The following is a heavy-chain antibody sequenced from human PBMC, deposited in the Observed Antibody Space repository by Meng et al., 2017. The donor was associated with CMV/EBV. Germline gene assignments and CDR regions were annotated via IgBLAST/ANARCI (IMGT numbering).Heavy chain of an antibody. V-gene: IGHV3-30*02. Sequence: GESLKISCAASGFTFSSYGMHWVRQAPGKGLEWVAFIRYDGSNKYYADSVKGRFTISRDNSKNTLYLHMNSLRAEDTAVYYCAKDGTIFGAYYYYYGMDVWGQGTTVTVSS. CDR1: GFTFSSYG. J-gene: IGHJ6*02. CDR2: IRYDGSNK. CDR3: AKDGTIFGAYYYYYGMDV. D-gene: IGHD3-3*01.